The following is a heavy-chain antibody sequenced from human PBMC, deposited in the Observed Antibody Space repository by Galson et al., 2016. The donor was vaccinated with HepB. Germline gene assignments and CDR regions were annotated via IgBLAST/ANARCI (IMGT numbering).Heavy chain of an antibody. CDR3: ARVGTYSSSWDFDF. V-gene: IGHV4-59*01. Sequence: ETLSLTCIVSGGSISSYYWSWIRQPPGKGLEWIGYVHYSGDTKSNPSLTSRVTILLDTSKNQFSLKLYSVTAADTAVYYCARVGTYSSSWDFDFWGQGTLVSVSS. CDR2: VHYSGDT. CDR1: GGSISSYY. J-gene: IGHJ4*02. D-gene: IGHD6-13*01.